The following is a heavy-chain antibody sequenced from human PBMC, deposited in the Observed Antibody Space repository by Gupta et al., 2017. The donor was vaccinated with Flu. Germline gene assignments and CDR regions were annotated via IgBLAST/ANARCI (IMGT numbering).Heavy chain of an antibody. J-gene: IGHJ4*02. CDR3: ISGRNHIYPNGDYYTRFEF. CDR1: GFPFSGSA. CDR2: IRPSTHDYTTDTT. D-gene: IGHD3-3*01. Sequence: EVQLVESGGGLVQPGGSLKLSCAGSGFPFSGSAMHWVRQASGKGLEWIGRIRPSTHDYTTDTTDYNVSLRGRFSISRDGGKNTAFLQMSRLASEDTAVYYCISGRNHIYPNGDYYTRFEFWGRGTLVTVSS. V-gene: IGHV3-73*02.